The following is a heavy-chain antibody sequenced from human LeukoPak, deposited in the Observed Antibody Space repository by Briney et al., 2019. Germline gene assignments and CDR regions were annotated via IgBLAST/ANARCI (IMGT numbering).Heavy chain of an antibody. CDR1: GGSFSGYY. CDR3: ARIVGATHY. J-gene: IGHJ4*02. Sequence: PSETLSLTCAVYGGSFSGYYWSWIRQPPGKGLEWIGEINHSGGTNYNPSLKSRVTISVDTSKNQFSLKLSSVTAADTAVYYCARIVGATHYWGQGTLVTVSS. D-gene: IGHD1-26*01. V-gene: IGHV4-34*01. CDR2: INHSGGT.